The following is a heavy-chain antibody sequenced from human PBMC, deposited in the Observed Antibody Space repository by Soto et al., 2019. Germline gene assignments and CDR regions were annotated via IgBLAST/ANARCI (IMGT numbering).Heavy chain of an antibody. Sequence: PGGSLRLSCAASGFTFSSYSMNWVRQAPGKGLEWVSSISSSSSYIYYADSVKGRFTISRDNAKNSLYLQMNSLRAEDTAVYYCARERYSYGYYYYYGMDVWGQGTTVTVSS. CDR3: ARERYSYGYYYYYGMDV. V-gene: IGHV3-21*01. J-gene: IGHJ6*02. CDR2: ISSSSSYI. CDR1: GFTFSSYS. D-gene: IGHD5-18*01.